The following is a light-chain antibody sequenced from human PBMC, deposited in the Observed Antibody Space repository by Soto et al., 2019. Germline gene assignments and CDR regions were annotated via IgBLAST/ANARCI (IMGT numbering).Light chain of an antibody. Sequence: QTVVTQEPSFSVSPGGTVTLTCGLSSGSVSTSYYPSWYQQTPGQAPRTLIYDTNTRSSGVPGRFSGSILGNKAALTITGAQEDDESDYYCVLYMGSGISVFGGGTKLTVL. J-gene: IGLJ2*01. CDR3: VLYMGSGISV. V-gene: IGLV8-61*01. CDR2: DTN. CDR1: SGSVSTSYY.